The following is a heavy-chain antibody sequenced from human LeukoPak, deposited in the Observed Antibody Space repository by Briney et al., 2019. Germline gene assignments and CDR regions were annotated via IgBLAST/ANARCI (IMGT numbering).Heavy chain of an antibody. V-gene: IGHV3-21*04. CDR2: ISSSSSYI. D-gene: IGHD1-26*01. CDR1: GFTFSSYW. J-gene: IGHJ6*03. Sequence: GGSLRLSCAASGFTFSSYWMSWVRQAPGKGLEWVSSISSSSSYIYYADSVKGRFTISRDNSKNTLYLQMNSLRAEDTAVYYCAKDGERELLAYYYYYMDVWGKGTTVTVSS. CDR3: AKDGERELLAYYYYYMDV.